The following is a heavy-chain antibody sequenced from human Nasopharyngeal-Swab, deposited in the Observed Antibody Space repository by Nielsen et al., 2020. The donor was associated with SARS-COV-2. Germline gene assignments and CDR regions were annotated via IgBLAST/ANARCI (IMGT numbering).Heavy chain of an antibody. D-gene: IGHD1-26*01. V-gene: IGHV4-59*12. J-gene: IGHJ4*02. CDR3: AREFVGCLVDS. CDR2: IYHSGRT. Sequence: RQAPGKGLEWFGYIYHSGRTNYTPSLKSRVTILIDTSKNQCSLKLYSVTAEDTAVYYCAREFVGCLVDSWGKGTLVTVSS.